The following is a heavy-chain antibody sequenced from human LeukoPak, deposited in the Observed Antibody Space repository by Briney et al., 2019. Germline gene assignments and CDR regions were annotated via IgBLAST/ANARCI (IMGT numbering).Heavy chain of an antibody. V-gene: IGHV3-11*01. J-gene: IGHJ6*03. D-gene: IGHD3-22*01. CDR2: ISKTDSST. CDR1: GFTFSDYY. Sequence: PGGSLRLSCTASGFTFSDYYMSWIHQAPGKGLEWVSYISKTDSSTNYADSVRGRFTISRDDAKRSLYLQMNSLKTEDTAVYYCTTDTPYYYDSSGYYYYYYMDVWGKGTTVTVSS. CDR3: TTDTPYYYDSSGYYYYYYMDV.